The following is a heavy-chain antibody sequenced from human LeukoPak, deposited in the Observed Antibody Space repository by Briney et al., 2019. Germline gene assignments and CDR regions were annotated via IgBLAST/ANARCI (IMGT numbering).Heavy chain of an antibody. J-gene: IGHJ4*02. Sequence: SVKVSCKASGGTFSSYAISWVRQAPGQGLEWMGRIIPIFGTANYAQKFQGRVTITTDESTSTAYLELSSLRSEDTAVYYCARAPYYYDSSGYYKLGFFDYWGQGTLVTVSS. CDR3: ARAPYYYDSSGYYKLGFFDY. CDR1: GGTFSSYA. CDR2: IIPIFGTA. D-gene: IGHD3-22*01. V-gene: IGHV1-69*05.